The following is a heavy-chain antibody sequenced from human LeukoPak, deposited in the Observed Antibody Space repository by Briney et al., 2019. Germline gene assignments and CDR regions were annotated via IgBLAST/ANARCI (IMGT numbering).Heavy chain of an antibody. CDR3: ARDKYDSSGYGWRYCYYGMDV. J-gene: IGHJ6*02. Sequence: SVKVSCKASGGTFSSYAISWVRQAPGQGLEWMGGIIPIFGTANYAQKFQGRVTITADESTSTAYMELSSLRSEDTAVYYCARDKYDSSGYGWRYCYYGMDVWGQGTTVTVSS. D-gene: IGHD3-22*01. CDR1: GGTFSSYA. V-gene: IGHV1-69*13. CDR2: IIPIFGTA.